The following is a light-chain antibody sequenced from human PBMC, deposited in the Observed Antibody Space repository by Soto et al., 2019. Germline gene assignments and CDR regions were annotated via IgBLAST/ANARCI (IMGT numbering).Light chain of an antibody. J-gene: IGLJ1*01. CDR3: QAWDSSTLYV. CDR1: RLEDKY. V-gene: IGLV3-1*01. Sequence: SYELTQPPSVSVSPGQTATISCSGERLEDKYVCWYQQKPGQSPVLVIYEDTKRPSGIPERFSGSNSGTTATLAISGTQAVDEADYYCQAWDSSTLYVFGTGTQLTVL. CDR2: EDT.